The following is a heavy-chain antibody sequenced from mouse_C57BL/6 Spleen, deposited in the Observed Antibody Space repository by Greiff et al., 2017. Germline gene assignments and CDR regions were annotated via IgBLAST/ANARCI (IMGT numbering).Heavy chain of an antibody. CDR3: ARGRPVTGLDY. V-gene: IGHV1-69*01. J-gene: IGHJ2*01. CDR1: GYTFTSYW. Sequence: QVQLQQSGAELVMPGASVKLSCKASGYTFTSYWMHWVKQRPGQGLEWIGEIDPSDSYTNYNQKFKGKSTLTVDKSSSTAYMQLSSLTSEDSAVYCCARGRPVTGLDYWGQGTTLTVSS. D-gene: IGHD2-13*01. CDR2: IDPSDSYT.